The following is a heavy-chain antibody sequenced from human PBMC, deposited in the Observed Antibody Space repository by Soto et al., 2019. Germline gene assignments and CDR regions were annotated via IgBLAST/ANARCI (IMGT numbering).Heavy chain of an antibody. CDR2: INHSGST. CDR1: GGSFSGYD. CDR3: ARGRRRRGNYYYMDV. Sequence: SESLSLTCAVYGGSFSGYDGSWIRQPPGKGLEWIGEINHSGSTNYNPSLKSRVTISVDTSKNQFSLKLSSVTAADTAVYYCARGRRRRGNYYYMDVWGKGTTVTVS. J-gene: IGHJ6*03. V-gene: IGHV4-34*01.